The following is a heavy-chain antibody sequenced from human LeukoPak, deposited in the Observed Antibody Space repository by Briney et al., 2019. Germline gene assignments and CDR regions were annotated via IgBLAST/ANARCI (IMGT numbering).Heavy chain of an antibody. CDR2: IYPGDSDT. CDR1: GYRFTTYW. D-gene: IGHD1-26*01. CDR3: ARRLVGTKYFDY. Sequence: GESLKISCKGSGYRFTTYWLGWVRQLPGKGLEWMGIIYPGDSDTRYSPSFQGQVTITADKSVSTAYLQCSSRTASDTAKYDCARRLVGTKYFDYWGQGTLVTVSS. J-gene: IGHJ4*02. V-gene: IGHV5-51*01.